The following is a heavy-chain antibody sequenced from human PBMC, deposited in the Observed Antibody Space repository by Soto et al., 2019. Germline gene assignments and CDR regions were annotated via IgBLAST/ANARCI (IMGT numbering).Heavy chain of an antibody. V-gene: IGHV3-66*01. CDR2: IYSGGST. J-gene: IGHJ3*02. CDR1: GFTVSSNY. D-gene: IGHD4-4*01. Sequence: EVQLVESGGGLVQPGGSLRLSCAASGFTVSSNYMSWVRQAPGKGLEWVSVIYSGGSTYYADSVKGRFTISRDNSKNTLYLQMNSLRAGDTAVYYCARGEGYRGGDAFDIWGQGTMVTVSS. CDR3: ARGEGYRGGDAFDI.